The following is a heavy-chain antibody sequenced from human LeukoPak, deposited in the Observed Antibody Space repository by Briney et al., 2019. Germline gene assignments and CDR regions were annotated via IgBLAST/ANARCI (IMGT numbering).Heavy chain of an antibody. CDR1: GASVSGAGHY. V-gene: IGHV4-31*03. Sequence: PSETLSLTCTVSGASVSGAGHYWTWIRLHPGKGLEWIGYIFYSGSTYYSPSLKSRVTISMDTSKNQFSLKLSSVTAADTAVYYCASFSDVALNYWGQGTLVTVSS. CDR3: ASFSDVALNY. CDR2: IFYSGST. D-gene: IGHD4/OR15-4a*01. J-gene: IGHJ4*02.